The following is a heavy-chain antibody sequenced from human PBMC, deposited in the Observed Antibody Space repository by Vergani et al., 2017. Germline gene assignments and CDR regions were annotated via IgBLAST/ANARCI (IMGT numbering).Heavy chain of an antibody. Sequence: QVQLQESGPGLVRPSETLSLTCTVSGGSLSGYYWNWIRQTPGEGLEWIVYVEDSGYFNYNPSLKTRVSMSSDKSTNQFPLMLSSVTVADTAVYYCARSIVSRNPPDYFDNWGQGTLVTVSS. V-gene: IGHV4-59*01. D-gene: IGHD1-14*01. J-gene: IGHJ4*02. CDR1: GGSLSGYY. CDR2: VEDSGYF. CDR3: ARSIVSRNPPDYFDN.